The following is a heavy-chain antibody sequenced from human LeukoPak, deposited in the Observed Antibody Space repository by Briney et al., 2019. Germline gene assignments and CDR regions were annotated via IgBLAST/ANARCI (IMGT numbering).Heavy chain of an antibody. D-gene: IGHD3-10*01. CDR1: GSSISSSSFY. J-gene: IGHJ4*02. CDR3: ARYRNWYGEY. V-gene: IGHV4-39*02. CDR2: IYYSGST. Sequence: PSETLSLTCTVSGSSISSSSFYWGWIRQPPGKGLEWIGSIYYSGSTYYNPSLKSRVTISVDTSKNHFSLKLSSVTAADTAVYYCARYRNWYGEYWGKGTLVTVSS.